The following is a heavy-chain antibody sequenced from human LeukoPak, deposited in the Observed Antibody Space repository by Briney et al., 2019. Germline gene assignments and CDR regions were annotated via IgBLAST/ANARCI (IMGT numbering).Heavy chain of an antibody. CDR3: AAMVVDGAYYYYYGMDV. CDR2: IYHSGST. Sequence: SETLSLTCAVSGGSISSSNWWSWVRQPPGKGLEWIGEIYHSGSTNYNPSLKSRVTISVDKSKNQFSLKLSSVTAADTAVYYCAAMVVDGAYYYYYGMDVWGQGTTVTVSS. CDR1: GGSISSSNW. J-gene: IGHJ6*02. V-gene: IGHV4-4*02. D-gene: IGHD2-15*01.